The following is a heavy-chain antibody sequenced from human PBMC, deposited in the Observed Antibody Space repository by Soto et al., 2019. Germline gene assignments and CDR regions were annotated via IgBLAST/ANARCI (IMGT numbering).Heavy chain of an antibody. Sequence: SETLSLTCTVSGGSISSGCYYWSGIRQHPGKGLEWIGYIYYSGSTYYNPSLKSRVTISVDTSKNQFSLKLSSVTAADTAVYYCARTTVTTLSSLYYYYGMDVWGQGTTVTVSS. J-gene: IGHJ6*02. CDR2: IYYSGST. V-gene: IGHV4-31*03. D-gene: IGHD4-17*01. CDR1: GGSISSGCYY. CDR3: ARTTVTTLSSLYYYYGMDV.